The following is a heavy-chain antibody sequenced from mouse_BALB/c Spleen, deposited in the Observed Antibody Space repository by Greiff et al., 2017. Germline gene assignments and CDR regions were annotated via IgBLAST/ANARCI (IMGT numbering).Heavy chain of an antibody. CDR2: ISDGGSYT. CDR1: GFTFSDYY. Sequence: EVQVVESGGGLVKPGGSLKLSCAASGFTFSDYYMYWVRQTPEKRLEWVATISDGGSYTYYPDSVKGRFTISRDNAKNNLYLQMSSLKSEDTAMYYCARDRGTAYWGQGTLVTVSA. V-gene: IGHV5-4*02. D-gene: IGHD3-3*01. J-gene: IGHJ3*01. CDR3: ARDRGTAY.